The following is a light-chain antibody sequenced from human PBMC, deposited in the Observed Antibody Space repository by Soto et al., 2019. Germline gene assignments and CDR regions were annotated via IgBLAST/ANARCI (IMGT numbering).Light chain of an antibody. J-gene: IGKJ1*01. CDR1: QYINTR. Sequence: NVLTQSPATRSWFPGARVTLSCRASQYINTRLAWYQHRPGQAPRLLIYQTSLRAAGIPARFSASGSGTDFTLTISDVQPEDFALYYCHQRQSWPRTFGQGTKVDIK. V-gene: IGKV3-11*01. CDR2: QTS. CDR3: HQRQSWPRT.